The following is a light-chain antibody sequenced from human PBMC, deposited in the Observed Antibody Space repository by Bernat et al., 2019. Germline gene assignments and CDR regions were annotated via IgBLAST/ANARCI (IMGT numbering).Light chain of an antibody. Sequence: EILLTQSPGTLSLSPGERATLSCRASQSVRSNFLAWYQQKPVQAPRLLIYGASSRATGIPDRFSGSGSGTDFTLTISRLELDDFAVYYCQQYGSSPFTFGPGTKVDIK. CDR3: QQYGSSPFT. CDR2: GAS. CDR1: QSVRSNF. J-gene: IGKJ3*01. V-gene: IGKV3-20*01.